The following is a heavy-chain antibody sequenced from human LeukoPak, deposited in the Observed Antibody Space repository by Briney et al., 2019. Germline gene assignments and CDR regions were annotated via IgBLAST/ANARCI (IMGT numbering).Heavy chain of an antibody. J-gene: IGHJ4*02. V-gene: IGHV1-8*01. CDR1: GYTFSSYD. CDR3: ARVVPVTALYGTIDY. D-gene: IGHD2-21*02. CDR2: MNSNSGNT. Sequence: ASVKVSCKASGYTFSSYDINWVRQATGQGLEWMGWMNSNSGNTDYAQKFQGRVTMTRNTSISTAYMELSSLRSEDTAVYYCARVVPVTALYGTIDYWGQGTLVTVSS.